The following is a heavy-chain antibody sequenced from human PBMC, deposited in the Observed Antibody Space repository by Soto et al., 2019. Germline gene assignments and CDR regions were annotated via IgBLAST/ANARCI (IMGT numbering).Heavy chain of an antibody. CDR2: MNPGSGDT. CDR1: GYSFTNND. CDR3: ARMETFGSLNWFDP. V-gene: IGHV1-8*01. J-gene: IGHJ5*02. Sequence: ASVKVSCKASGYSFTNNDVSWVRQATGQGLEWMGWMNPGSGDTGYAQKFQGRVTMTRDISIATAYMELSSLRSDDTAIYYCARMETFGSLNWFDPWGQGTLATVSS. D-gene: IGHD3-16*01.